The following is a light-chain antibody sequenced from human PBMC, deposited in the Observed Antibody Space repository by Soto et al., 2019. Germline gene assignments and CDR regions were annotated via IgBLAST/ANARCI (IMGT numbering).Light chain of an antibody. CDR2: EAS. CDR3: QQANSYPLT. CDR1: QTVRSW. Sequence: DIHMTQSPSSVSASVGDRVTITCRASQTVRSWLAWYQQKPGETPRVLIYEASYLESGVPSRFTASGSGTGFTLTINGLQSEDFATYYCQQANSYPLTFGGGTKVEV. J-gene: IGKJ4*01. V-gene: IGKV1-12*01.